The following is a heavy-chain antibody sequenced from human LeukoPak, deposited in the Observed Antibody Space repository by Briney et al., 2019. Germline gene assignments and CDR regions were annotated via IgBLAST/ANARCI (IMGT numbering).Heavy chain of an antibody. CDR1: GRTFSSYA. CDR3: ARVWFGDSLNDAFDI. Sequence: SVKVSCKASGRTFSSYAISWVRQAPGQGLEWMGGIIPIFGTANYAQKFQGRVTITADESTSTAYMELSSLRSEDTAVYYCARVWFGDSLNDAFDIWGQGTMVTVSS. CDR2: IIPIFGTA. D-gene: IGHD3-10*01. V-gene: IGHV1-69*13. J-gene: IGHJ3*02.